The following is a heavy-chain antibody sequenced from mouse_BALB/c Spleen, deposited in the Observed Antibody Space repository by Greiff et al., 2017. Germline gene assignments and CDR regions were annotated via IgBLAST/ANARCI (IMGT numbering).Heavy chain of an antibody. V-gene: IGHV3-2*02. CDR1: GYSITSDYA. CDR2: ISYSGST. J-gene: IGHJ3*01. Sequence: EVKLVESGPGLVKPSQSLSLTCTVTGYSITSDYAWNWIRQFPGNKLEWMGYISYSGSTSYNPSLKSRISITRDTSKNQFFLQLNSVTTEDTATYYCARRDYGNYWGFAYWGQGTLVTVSA. D-gene: IGHD2-1*01. CDR3: ARRDYGNYWGFAY.